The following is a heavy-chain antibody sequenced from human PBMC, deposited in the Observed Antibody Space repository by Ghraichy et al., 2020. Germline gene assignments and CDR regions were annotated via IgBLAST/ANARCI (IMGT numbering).Heavy chain of an antibody. J-gene: IGHJ4*02. CDR2: ISSSGSDI. CDR3: ASYIY. Sequence: GGSLRLSCAASGFGFSSFSMNWFRQAPEKGLEWVSAISSSGSDIYYADSVKGRFTISRDNAKNSLFLQMNGLSAEDTAVYFFASYIYWGQGILVTVSS. V-gene: IGHV3-21*06. CDR1: GFGFSSFS.